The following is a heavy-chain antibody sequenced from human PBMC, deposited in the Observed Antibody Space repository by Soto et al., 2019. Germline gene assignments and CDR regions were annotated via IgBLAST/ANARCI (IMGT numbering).Heavy chain of an antibody. Sequence: PGESLKISCKASGFTFSSYSLGWVRHMPGKGLQWMGNIFSSDSSAKYSPSFVGQVTISVDRSINTAYLQWSSLRASDTAIYYCARHYICRGGDCYYYGMDVWGQGTTVTVSS. CDR3: ARHYICRGGDCYYYGMDV. V-gene: IGHV5-51*01. CDR2: IFSSDSSA. J-gene: IGHJ6*02. D-gene: IGHD3-16*01. CDR1: GFTFSSYS.